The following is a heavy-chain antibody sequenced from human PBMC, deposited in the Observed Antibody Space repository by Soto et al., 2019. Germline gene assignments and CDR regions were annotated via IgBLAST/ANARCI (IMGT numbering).Heavy chain of an antibody. CDR3: ARYNWNYCDC. CDR2: ISWNSGSI. D-gene: IGHD1-1*01. J-gene: IGHJ4*02. V-gene: IGHV3-9*01. CDR1: GFTFDDYA. Sequence: GGSLRLSCAASGFTFDDYAMHWVRQAPGKGLEWVSGISWNSGSIGYADSVKGRFTISRDNAKNSLYLQMNSLRAEDTALYYCARYNWNYCDCWGQGTLVT.